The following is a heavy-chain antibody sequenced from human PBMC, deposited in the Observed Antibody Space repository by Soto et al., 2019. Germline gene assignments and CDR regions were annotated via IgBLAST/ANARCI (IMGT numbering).Heavy chain of an antibody. CDR2: IYYSGTT. J-gene: IGHJ5*02. Sequence: SETLSLTCTVSTGSISSGGYYWSLIRQHPGKGLEWMGYIYYSGTTYYNPSLQSRLTMAVDTSENQFSLKLSSLTAADTAVYYCSRGVYSGSGVIRLAPCGRGTLDPGSS. V-gene: IGHV4-31*03. CDR1: TGSISSGGYY. D-gene: IGHD3-10*01. CDR3: SRGVYSGSGVIRLAP.